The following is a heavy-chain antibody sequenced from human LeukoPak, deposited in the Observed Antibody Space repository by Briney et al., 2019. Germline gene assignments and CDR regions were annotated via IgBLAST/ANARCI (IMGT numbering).Heavy chain of an antibody. D-gene: IGHD5-18*01. Sequence: KSSETLSLTCAVYGGSFSGYYRSWICQPPGEGLEWIGEINHSGSTNYNPSLKSRVTISVDTSKNQFSLKLSSVTAADTAVYYCARSPTKRVTEDYWGQGTLVTVSS. CDR2: INHSGST. J-gene: IGHJ4*02. CDR3: ARSPTKRVTEDY. CDR1: GGSFSGYY. V-gene: IGHV4-34*01.